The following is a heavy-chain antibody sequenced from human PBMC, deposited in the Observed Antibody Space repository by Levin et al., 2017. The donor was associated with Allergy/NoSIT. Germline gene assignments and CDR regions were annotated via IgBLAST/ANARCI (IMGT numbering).Heavy chain of an antibody. V-gene: IGHV3-21*01. CDR2: ISSSSSYI. CDR3: ARDRGSHPTHSDGNRFDP. J-gene: IGHJ5*02. D-gene: IGHD6-13*01. Sequence: GGSLRLSCAASGFTFSSYSMNWVRQAPGKGLEWVSSISSSSSYIYYADSVKGRFTISRDNAKNSLYLQMNSLRAEDTAVYYCARDRGSHPTHSDGNRFDPWGQGTLVTVSS. CDR1: GFTFSSYS.